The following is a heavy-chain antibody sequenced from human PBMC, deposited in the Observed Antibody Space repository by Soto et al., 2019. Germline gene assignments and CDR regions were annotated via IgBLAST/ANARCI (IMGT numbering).Heavy chain of an antibody. CDR3: ARTGWPQSSYYFDY. V-gene: IGHV3-7*03. CDR1: GFSFSLFW. D-gene: IGHD3-16*01. J-gene: IGHJ4*02. CDR2: INEDGSEK. Sequence: GGSLRLSCAASGFSFSLFWMSWVRQTPGKGLEWVANINEDGSEKFFADSVKGRFTIARDNAKNSLSLQMNSLTADDTAVYYCARTGWPQSSYYFDYWGQGTLVTVSS.